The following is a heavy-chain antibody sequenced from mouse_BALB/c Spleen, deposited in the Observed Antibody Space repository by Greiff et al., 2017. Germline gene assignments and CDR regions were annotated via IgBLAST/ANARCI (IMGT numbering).Heavy chain of an antibody. V-gene: IGHV5-6-5*01. CDR2: ISSGGST. CDR1: GFTFSSYA. CDR3: ARGPLYDYDRDYFDY. Sequence: EVKLMESGGGLVKPGGSLKLSCAASGFTFSSYAMSWVRQTPEKRLEWVASISSGGSTYYPDSVKGRFTISRDNARNILYLQMSSLRSEDTAMYYCARGPLYDYDRDYFDYWGQGTTLTVSS. D-gene: IGHD2-4*01. J-gene: IGHJ2*01.